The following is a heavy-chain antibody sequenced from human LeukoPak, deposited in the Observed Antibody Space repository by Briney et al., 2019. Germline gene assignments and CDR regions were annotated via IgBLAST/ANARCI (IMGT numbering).Heavy chain of an antibody. D-gene: IGHD6-19*01. CDR3: ASLAVAATDDY. CDR2: ISYDGSNK. J-gene: IGHJ4*02. CDR1: GFTFSSYA. V-gene: IGHV3-30*04. Sequence: GGSLRLSCAASGFTFSSYAMHWVRQAPGKGLEWVAVISYDGSNKYYADPVKGRFTISRDNSKNTLYLQMNSLRAEDTAVYYCASLAVAATDDYWGQGTLVTVSS.